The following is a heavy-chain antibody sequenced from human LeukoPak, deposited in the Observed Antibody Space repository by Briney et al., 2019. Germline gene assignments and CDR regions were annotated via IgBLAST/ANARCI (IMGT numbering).Heavy chain of an antibody. CDR3: AREASSSKGGVSDY. CDR2: IVVGSGNT. CDR1: GFTFSTSA. Sequence: ASVKVSCKASGFTFSTSAMQWVRQARGQRLEWIGWIVVGSGNTNYAQKFQGRVTITADKSTSTAYMELSSLRSEDTAVYYCAREASSSKGGVSDYWGQGTLVTVSS. D-gene: IGHD1-26*01. V-gene: IGHV1-58*02. J-gene: IGHJ4*02.